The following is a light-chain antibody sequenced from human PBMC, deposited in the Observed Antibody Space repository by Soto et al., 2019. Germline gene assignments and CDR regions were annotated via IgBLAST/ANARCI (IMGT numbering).Light chain of an antibody. CDR2: DAS. CDR1: QSVTNW. Sequence: DIQMTQSPSTLSASVGDRVTITCRASQSVTNWLAWYQQKPGKAHNLLIYDASRLQSGIPSRFSGSGSGTEFTLTISSLQPDDFATYYCQQYTTYPYTFGQGTKREIK. V-gene: IGKV1-5*01. CDR3: QQYTTYPYT. J-gene: IGKJ2*01.